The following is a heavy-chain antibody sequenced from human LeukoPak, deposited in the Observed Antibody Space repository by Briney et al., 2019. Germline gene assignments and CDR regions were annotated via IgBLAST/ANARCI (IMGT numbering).Heavy chain of an antibody. Sequence: GRSLRLSCAASGFTFDDSAMHWVRQAPGKGLEWVSGISWNSGSIGYADSVKGRFTISRDNAKNSLYPQMNSLRAEDTALYYCAKVPRGGTGTRFDYWGQGTLVTVSS. D-gene: IGHD1-1*01. CDR3: AKVPRGGTGTRFDY. CDR1: GFTFDDSA. J-gene: IGHJ4*02. CDR2: ISWNSGSI. V-gene: IGHV3-9*01.